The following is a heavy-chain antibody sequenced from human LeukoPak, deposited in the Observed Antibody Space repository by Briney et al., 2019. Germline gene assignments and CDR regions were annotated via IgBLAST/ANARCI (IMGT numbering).Heavy chain of an antibody. J-gene: IGHJ4*02. CDR3: TRDTGCPGGTCYSFYDY. CDR2: IKQDGTEK. CDR1: GFSFSNYW. V-gene: IGHV3-7*01. D-gene: IGHD2-15*01. Sequence: QPGGSLRVSCAASGFSFSNYWMTWVRQAPGKGLEWVANIKQDGTEKYYVDSVKGRFTISRDNAENSLYLQMNSLRAEDTAVYYCTRDTGCPGGTCYSFYDYWGQGTLVTVSS.